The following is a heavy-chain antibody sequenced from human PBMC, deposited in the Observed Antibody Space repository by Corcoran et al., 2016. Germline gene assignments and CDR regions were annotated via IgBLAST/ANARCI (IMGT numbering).Heavy chain of an antibody. V-gene: IGHV4-34*01. CDR2: INHSGST. D-gene: IGHD4-17*01. Sequence: QVQLQQWGAGLLQPSETLSLTCAVYGGSFSGYYWSWIRQPPGTGLEWIGEINHSGSTNYNPSLKSRVTISVDTSKNQFSLKLSSVTAADTAVYYCVRRPYGDYEGGFDYWGQGTLVTVSS. CDR1: GGSFSGYY. J-gene: IGHJ4*02. CDR3: VRRPYGDYEGGFDY.